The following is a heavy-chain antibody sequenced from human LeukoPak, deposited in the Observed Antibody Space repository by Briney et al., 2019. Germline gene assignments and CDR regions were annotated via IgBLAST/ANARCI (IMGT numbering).Heavy chain of an antibody. CDR1: GSTFSSYS. CDR3: ARDGVYGSYYYGMDV. V-gene: IGHV3-21*01. D-gene: IGHD5/OR15-5a*01. J-gene: IGHJ6*02. Sequence: GGSLRLSCAASGSTFSSYSMNWVRQAPGKGLEGVSSINSSSNFIDYADSVRGRFTISRDNAKNSLYLQMNSLRAEDTAVYYCARDGVYGSYYYGMDVWGQGTTVTVSS. CDR2: INSSSNFI.